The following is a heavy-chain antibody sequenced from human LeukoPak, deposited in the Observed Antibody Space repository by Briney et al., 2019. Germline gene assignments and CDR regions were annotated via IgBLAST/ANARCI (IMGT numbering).Heavy chain of an antibody. D-gene: IGHD2-2*01. V-gene: IGHV1-46*01. CDR1: GYTFTGYY. CDR2: INPSGGST. CDR3: ARVPCTTTSCLPDF. Sequence: ASVKVSCKASGYTFTGYYMHWVRQAPGQGLEWMGWINPSGGSTSYAQKFQGRVTMTRDMSTSTVYMELSSLRSEDTAVYYCARVPCTTTSCLPDFWGQGTLVTVSS. J-gene: IGHJ4*02.